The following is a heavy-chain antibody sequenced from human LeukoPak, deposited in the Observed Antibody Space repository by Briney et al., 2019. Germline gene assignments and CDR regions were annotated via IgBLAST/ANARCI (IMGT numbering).Heavy chain of an antibody. CDR1: GGSISSYY. CDR3: ARVLGYYYYMDA. CDR2: IYYSGST. V-gene: IGHV4-59*01. Sequence: SETLSLTCTVSGGSISSYYWSWIRQPPGKGLEWIGYIYYSGSTNYNPSLKSRVTISVDTSKNQFPLKLSSVTAADTAVYYCARVLGYYYYMDAWGKGTTVTVSS. J-gene: IGHJ6*03.